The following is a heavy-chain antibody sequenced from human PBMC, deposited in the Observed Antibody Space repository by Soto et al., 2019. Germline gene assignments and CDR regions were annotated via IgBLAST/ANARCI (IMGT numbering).Heavy chain of an antibody. CDR1: SSYA. J-gene: IGHJ4*02. Sequence: SSYAISWVRQAPGQGLEWLGRTYYRSKWYNDYAVSVKSRITINPDTSKNQFSLQLNSVTPEDTAVYYCARGTSSWIDYWGQGTLVTVSS. CDR3: ARGTSSWIDY. V-gene: IGHV6-1*01. CDR2: TYYRSKWYN. D-gene: IGHD6-13*01.